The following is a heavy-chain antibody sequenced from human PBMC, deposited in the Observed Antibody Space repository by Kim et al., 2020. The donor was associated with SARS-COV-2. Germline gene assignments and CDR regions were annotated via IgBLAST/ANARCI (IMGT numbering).Heavy chain of an antibody. V-gene: IGHV3-49*03. D-gene: IGHD5-18*01. J-gene: IGHJ3*02. Sequence: GGSLRLSCTASGFTFGDYAMSWFRQAPGKGLEWVGFIRSKAYGGTTEYAASVKGRFTISRDDSKSIAYLQMNSLKTEDTAVYYCTREETWIQLWSDAFDIWGQGTMVTVSS. CDR1: GFTFGDYA. CDR3: TREETWIQLWSDAFDI. CDR2: IRSKAYGGTT.